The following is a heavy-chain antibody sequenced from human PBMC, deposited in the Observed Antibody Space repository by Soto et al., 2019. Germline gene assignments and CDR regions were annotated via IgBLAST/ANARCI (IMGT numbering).Heavy chain of an antibody. CDR2: IYYSWNNNYT. CDR3: ARPTYDWDDGAVPYFYYYFDV. D-gene: IGHD1-20*01. Sequence: SETLSLTCTVSGGSISNSYWSWVRQTPGKGLEHIGYIYYSWNNNYTNYNPSLKSRVTISVDTSKNQFSLKLTSVTAADAAIYYCARPTYDWDDGAVPYFYYYFDVWGKGTTVTVSS. V-gene: IGHV4-59*08. CDR1: GGSISNSY. J-gene: IGHJ6*03.